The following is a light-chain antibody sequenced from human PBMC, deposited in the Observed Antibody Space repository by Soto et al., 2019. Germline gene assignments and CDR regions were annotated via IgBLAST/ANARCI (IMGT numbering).Light chain of an antibody. J-gene: IGKJ1*01. Sequence: TVMTQSPDTLSLSPGERATLSCRASQSVSDNLAWYQQRPGQGPRLLIYGASTRATGIPARFSGSGSGTEFTLTISSLQSEDLAVYYCQQYKNLPHTFGQGTKVDNK. CDR3: QQYKNLPHT. V-gene: IGKV3-15*01. CDR2: GAS. CDR1: QSVSDN.